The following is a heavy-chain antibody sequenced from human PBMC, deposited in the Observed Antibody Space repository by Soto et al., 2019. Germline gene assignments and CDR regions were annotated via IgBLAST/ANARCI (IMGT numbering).Heavy chain of an antibody. CDR2: ISAYNGNT. CDR3: AGETGTYFDRPRNGDY. Sequence: ASVKVSCKASGYTFTSYGISWVRQAPGQGLEWMGWISAYNGNTNYAQKLQGRVTMTTDTSTSTAYMELRSLRSDDTAVYYCAGETGTYFDRPRNGDYWGQGTLVTVSS. V-gene: IGHV1-18*01. J-gene: IGHJ4*02. D-gene: IGHD3-9*01. CDR1: GYTFTSYG.